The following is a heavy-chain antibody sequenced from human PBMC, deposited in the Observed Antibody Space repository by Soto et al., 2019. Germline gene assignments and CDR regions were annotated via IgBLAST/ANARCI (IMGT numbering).Heavy chain of an antibody. CDR1: GGSISSYY. Sequence: SETLSLTCTVSGGSISSYYWSWIRQPPGKGLEWIWYIDYSGSTNYNPYLKSRVTISVDTSKNQFSLKLSSVTAADTAVYYCARAGAKYYFYXWGQVTMVTVSX. CDR2: IDYSGST. CDR3: ARAGAKYYFYX. V-gene: IGHV4-59*01. D-gene: IGHD3-10*01. J-gene: IGHJ4*02.